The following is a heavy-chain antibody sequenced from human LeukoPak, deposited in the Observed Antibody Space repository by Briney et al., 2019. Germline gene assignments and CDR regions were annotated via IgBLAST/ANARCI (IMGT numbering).Heavy chain of an antibody. D-gene: IGHD2-2*01. CDR2: INHSGST. V-gene: IGHV4-34*01. CDR1: GGSFSGYY. Sequence: SETLSLTCAVYGGSFSGYYWSWIRQPPGKGLEWIGEINHSGSTNYNPSLWSRVSISVDTSKNDFSLKLTSVTAADTAVYYCARGGIPIYYYYMDVWGKGITVTISS. CDR3: ARGGIPIYYYYMDV. J-gene: IGHJ6*03.